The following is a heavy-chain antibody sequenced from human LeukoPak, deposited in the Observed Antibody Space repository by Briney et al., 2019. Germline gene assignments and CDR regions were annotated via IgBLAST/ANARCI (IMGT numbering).Heavy chain of an antibody. Sequence: PSETLSLTCTVSGGSISSYYWSWIRQPPGKGLEWIGYIYYSGSTNYNPSLKSRVTISVDTSKNQFSLKLSSVTAADTAVYYCARDPVAATPLDYWGQGTLVTVSS. CDR1: GGSISSYY. D-gene: IGHD2-15*01. CDR2: IYYSGST. CDR3: ARDPVAATPLDY. V-gene: IGHV4-59*12. J-gene: IGHJ4*02.